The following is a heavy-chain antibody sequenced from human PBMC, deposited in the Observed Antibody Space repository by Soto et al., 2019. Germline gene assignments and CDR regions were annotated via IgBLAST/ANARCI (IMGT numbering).Heavy chain of an antibody. D-gene: IGHD3-10*02. J-gene: IGHJ6*02. Sequence: SSVKVSCKASVVTFSSYAISWVRPAPGQGLEWMGGIIPIFGTANYAQNFQCRVTITADESRSTAYMWLSILRSADTAVYYCARGLLSVYSDYYYSDVMDFVGQRSTVPGS. CDR1: VVTFSSYA. CDR2: IIPIFGTA. V-gene: IGHV1-69*13. CDR3: ARGLLSVYSDYYYSDVMDF.